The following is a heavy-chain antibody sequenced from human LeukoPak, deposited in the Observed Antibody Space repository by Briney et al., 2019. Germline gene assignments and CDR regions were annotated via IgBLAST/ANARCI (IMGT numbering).Heavy chain of an antibody. Sequence: PSETLSLTCTVSGGSISSYYWSWIRQPPGKGLEWIGYIYYSGSTNYNPSLKSRVTISVDTSKNPFSLKLSSVTAADTAVYYCARESSGTRPGYWGQGTLVTVSS. J-gene: IGHJ4*02. CDR2: IYYSGST. D-gene: IGHD3-10*01. CDR3: ARESSGTRPGY. CDR1: GGSISSYY. V-gene: IGHV4-59*01.